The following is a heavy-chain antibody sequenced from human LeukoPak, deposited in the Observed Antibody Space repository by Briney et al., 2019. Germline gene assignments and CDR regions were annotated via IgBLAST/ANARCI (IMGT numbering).Heavy chain of an antibody. CDR2: IIPIFGTA. J-gene: IGHJ4*02. CDR1: GGTFSSYA. V-gene: IGHV1-69*05. CDR3: ARSMKYYDFIFDY. Sequence: SVKVSCKASGGTFSSYAISWVRQAPGQGLEWMGGIIPIFGTANYAQKFQGRVTITTDESTSTAYMELSSLRSEDTAVYYCARSMKYYDFIFDYWGQGTLVTVSS. D-gene: IGHD3-3*01.